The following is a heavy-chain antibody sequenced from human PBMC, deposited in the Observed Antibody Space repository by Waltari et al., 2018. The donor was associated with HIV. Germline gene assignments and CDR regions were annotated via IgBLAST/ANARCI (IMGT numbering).Heavy chain of an antibody. CDR2: IDPNTGGT. CDR3: ARDGILVAIINFYYGMDV. J-gene: IGHJ6*02. CDR1: GYTFTGYY. D-gene: IGHD2-21*01. Sequence: QVQLMQSGAEVKKPGASVTVSCQASGYTFTGYYIHWVRQAPGQGLEWMGWIDPNTGGTNYAHKFQGRVTMTRDTSISTAYMELGRLRSDDTAVYYCARDGILVAIINFYYGMDVWGQGTTVTVSS. V-gene: IGHV1-2*07.